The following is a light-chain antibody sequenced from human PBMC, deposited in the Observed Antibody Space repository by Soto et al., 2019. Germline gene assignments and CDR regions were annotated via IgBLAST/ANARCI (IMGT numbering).Light chain of an antibody. CDR2: GAS. CDR3: QQRSNWIT. Sequence: EIVKTQSPGTLSVSPGERATLSFRASQSVSSNLAWYQQKPGQAPRLLIYGASTRATGIPARFSGSGSGTDFILTISSLEPEDFAIYYCQQRSNWITCGQGTRLEIK. CDR1: QSVSSN. J-gene: IGKJ5*01. V-gene: IGKV3-15*01.